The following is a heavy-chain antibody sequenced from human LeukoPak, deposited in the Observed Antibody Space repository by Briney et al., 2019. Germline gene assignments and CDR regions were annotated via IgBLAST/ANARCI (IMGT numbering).Heavy chain of an antibody. V-gene: IGHV3-7*01. D-gene: IGHD2-15*01. CDR1: GFTFSSYW. Sequence: GGSLRLSCAASGFTFSSYWMSWVRQAPGKGLEWVANIKQDGSEKYYVDSVKGRFTISRDNAKNSLYLQMHSLRAEDTAVYYCARDGYCSGGSCYGLAEYFQHWGQGTLVTVSS. CDR2: IKQDGSEK. J-gene: IGHJ1*01. CDR3: ARDGYCSGGSCYGLAEYFQH.